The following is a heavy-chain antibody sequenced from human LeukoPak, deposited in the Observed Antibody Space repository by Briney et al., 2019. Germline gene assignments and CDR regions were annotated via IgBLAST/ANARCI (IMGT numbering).Heavy chain of an antibody. D-gene: IGHD1-26*01. V-gene: IGHV4-39*01. J-gene: IGHJ4*02. CDR3: ARHRDTGSYLSFDS. CDR2: IHYSGTT. Sequence: PSETQSLTCTVSGGSITSGYYGGWIRQPPGKGLEWIGSIHYSGTTYYNPSLKSRVTISVDTSKNQFSLKLNSVTAADTAIYYCARHRDTGSYLSFDSWGQGTLVTVSS. CDR1: GGSITSGYY.